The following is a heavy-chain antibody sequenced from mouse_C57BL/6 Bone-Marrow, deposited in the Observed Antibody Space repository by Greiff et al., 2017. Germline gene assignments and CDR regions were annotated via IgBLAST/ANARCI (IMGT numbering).Heavy chain of an antibody. CDR3: AREASYYSYYYAMDY. CDR1: GFTFSSYA. CDR2: ISDGGSYT. D-gene: IGHD2-12*01. V-gene: IGHV5-4*01. J-gene: IGHJ4*01. Sequence: EVQLVESGGGLVKPGGSLKLSCAASGFTFSSYAMSWVRQTPEQRLEWVATISDGGSYTYYPDNVKGRFTISRDNAKNNLYLQMSHLKSEDTAMYYCAREASYYSYYYAMDYWGQGTSVTVSS.